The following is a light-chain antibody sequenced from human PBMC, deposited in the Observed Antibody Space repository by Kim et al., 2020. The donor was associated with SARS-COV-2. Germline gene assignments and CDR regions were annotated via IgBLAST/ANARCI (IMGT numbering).Light chain of an antibody. J-gene: IGKJ3*01. V-gene: IGKV4-1*01. Sequence: DIVMTQSPDSLAVSLGERATINCKSSQSVLYSSNNKNYLAWYQQKPGQPPKLLIYWASTRESGVPDRFSGSGSGTDLTLTISSLQAEDVAVYYCQQCYGNPFTFGPGTKVDIK. CDR1: QSVLYSSNNKNY. CDR3: QQCYGNPFT. CDR2: WAS.